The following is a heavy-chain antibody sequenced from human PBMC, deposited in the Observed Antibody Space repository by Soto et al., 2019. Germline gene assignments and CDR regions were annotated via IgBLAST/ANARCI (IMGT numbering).Heavy chain of an antibody. CDR1: GGSISSSSYY. Sequence: SETLSLTCTVSGGSISSSSYYWGWIRQPPGKGLEWIGSIYYSGSTYYNPSLKSRVTISVDTSKNQFSLKLSSVTAADTAVYYCARHPYSSSWRLMWYFDYWGQRTPVTVSS. CDR2: IYYSGST. V-gene: IGHV4-39*01. CDR3: ARHPYSSSWRLMWYFDY. J-gene: IGHJ4*02. D-gene: IGHD6-13*01.